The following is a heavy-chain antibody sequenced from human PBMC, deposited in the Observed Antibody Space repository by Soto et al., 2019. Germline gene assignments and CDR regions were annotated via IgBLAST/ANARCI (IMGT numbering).Heavy chain of an antibody. J-gene: IGHJ5*02. V-gene: IGHV3-53*01. Sequence: PGGSLRLSCVASGLTVSSNHMSWVRQAPGKGLEWVSVLYNSGTTYYAESVKGRFTISRDNVKNTVYLEMNNLRDDDTAVYYCARDKTQGAGWFDPWGRGTLVTVSS. CDR1: GLTVSSNH. D-gene: IGHD1-26*01. CDR2: LYNSGTT. CDR3: ARDKTQGAGWFDP.